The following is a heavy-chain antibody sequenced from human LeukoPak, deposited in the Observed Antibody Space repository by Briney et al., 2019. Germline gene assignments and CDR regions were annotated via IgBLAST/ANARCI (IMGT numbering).Heavy chain of an antibody. CDR3: TRILEHGYCSGGSCRNWFDP. J-gene: IGHJ5*02. D-gene: IGHD2-15*01. Sequence: GASVKVSCKASGYTFTNYGISWVRQAPGQGLEWMGWISAYNGNTNYAQKFQGRVTMTRDTSISTAYMELSRLRSDDTAVYYCTRILEHGYCSGGSCRNWFDPWGQGTLVTVSS. CDR2: ISAYNGNT. V-gene: IGHV1-18*01. CDR1: GYTFTNYG.